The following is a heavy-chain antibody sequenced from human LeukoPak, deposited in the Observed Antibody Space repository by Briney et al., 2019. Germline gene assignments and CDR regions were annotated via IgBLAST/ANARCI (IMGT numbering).Heavy chain of an antibody. Sequence: GGSLSSSGPASGSTFSPWALGWVGQPQGKGLGWFSSISGSGATTYYADSVKGRFTISRDNSKNTLYLQMNSLRAEDTAVYYCAKDLGSSWYTNWFDPWGQGTLVTVSS. J-gene: IGHJ5*02. V-gene: IGHV3-23*01. CDR3: AKDLGSSWYTNWFDP. D-gene: IGHD6-13*01. CDR2: ISGSGATT. CDR1: GSTFSPWA.